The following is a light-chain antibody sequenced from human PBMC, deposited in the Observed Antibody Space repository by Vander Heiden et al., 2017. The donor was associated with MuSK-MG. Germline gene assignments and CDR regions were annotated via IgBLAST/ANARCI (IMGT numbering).Light chain of an antibody. Sequence: EMVLAQSPATLSVSPGERATLSCRASQSISSNLAWYQQKPGQAPRLLIYGASTRATGIPARFSGSGSGTEFTLTISSLQSEDFAVYYGQQYDDGPPLFTFGPGTRVD. CDR1: QSISSN. CDR2: GAS. CDR3: QQYDDGPPLFT. J-gene: IGKJ3*01. V-gene: IGKV3-15*01.